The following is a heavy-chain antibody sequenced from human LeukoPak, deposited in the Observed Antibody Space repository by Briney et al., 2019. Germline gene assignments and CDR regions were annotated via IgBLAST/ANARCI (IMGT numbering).Heavy chain of an antibody. CDR1: GFTFSSYW. CDR3: ARAKPYSSASLDY. D-gene: IGHD6-6*01. V-gene: IGHV3-74*01. J-gene: IGHJ4*02. Sequence: GGSLRLSCAASGFTFSSYWMHWVRQAPGKALVWVSRINSDGSSTIYADSVKGRFPISRDNAKNTLYLQMNSLRAEDTPVYYCARAKPYSSASLDYWGQGTLVTVSS. CDR2: INSDGSST.